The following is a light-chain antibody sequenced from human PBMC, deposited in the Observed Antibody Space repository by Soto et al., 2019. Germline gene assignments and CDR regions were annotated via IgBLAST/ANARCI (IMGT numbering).Light chain of an antibody. Sequence: DIQMTQSPSSLSSSVGDRVTITCQASQDISNYLNWYQQKPGKAPKLLIYDASNLETGVPSRFSGSGSGTDFTFTISILQHEDTATYYCQQYDNLLALTFGGGTKVEIK. J-gene: IGKJ4*01. CDR3: QQYDNLLALT. V-gene: IGKV1-33*01. CDR2: DAS. CDR1: QDISNY.